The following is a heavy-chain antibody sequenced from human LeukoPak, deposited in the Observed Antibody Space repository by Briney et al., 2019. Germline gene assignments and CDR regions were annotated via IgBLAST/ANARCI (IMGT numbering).Heavy chain of an antibody. CDR1: GYTFTSYD. D-gene: IGHD3-22*01. Sequence: ASVKVSCKASGYTFTSYDINWVRQATGQGLEWMGWMNPNSGNTGYAQKFQGRVTITRNTSISAAYMELSSLRSEDTAVYYCARNTYYYDSSGYPDAFDIWGQGTMVTVSS. CDR2: MNPNSGNT. CDR3: ARNTYYYDSSGYPDAFDI. J-gene: IGHJ3*02. V-gene: IGHV1-8*03.